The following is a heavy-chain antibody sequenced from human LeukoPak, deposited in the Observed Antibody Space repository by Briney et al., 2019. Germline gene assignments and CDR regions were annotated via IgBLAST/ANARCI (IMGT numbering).Heavy chain of an antibody. D-gene: IGHD1-14*01. CDR2: IYTSGST. J-gene: IGHJ4*02. CDR1: GGSISSYY. Sequence: SETLSLTCTVSGGSISSYYWSWIRQPPGKGLEWIGYIYTSGSTNYNPSLKSRVTISVDTSKNQFSLKLSSVTAADTAVYYCARRGNHGGFDYWGQGTLVTVSS. V-gene: IGHV4-4*09. CDR3: ARRGNHGGFDY.